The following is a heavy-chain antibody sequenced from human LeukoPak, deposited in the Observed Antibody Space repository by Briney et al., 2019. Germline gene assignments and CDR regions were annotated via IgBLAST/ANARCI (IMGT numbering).Heavy chain of an antibody. CDR1: GFTFGDYA. CDR3: TVHSGSYYFSDY. CDR2: IRSKAYGGTT. D-gene: IGHD1-26*01. Sequence: GGSLRLSCTASGFTFGDYAMSWVRQAPGKGLEWVGFIRSKAYGGTTEYAASVKGRFTISRDDSKSIAYLQMNSLKTEDTAVYYCTVHSGSYYFSDYWGQGTLVTVSS. J-gene: IGHJ4*02. V-gene: IGHV3-49*04.